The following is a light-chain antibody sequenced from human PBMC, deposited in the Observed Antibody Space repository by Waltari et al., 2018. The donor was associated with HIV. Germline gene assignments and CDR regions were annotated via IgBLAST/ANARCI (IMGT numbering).Light chain of an antibody. Sequence: DSQTTHPSSALSASVGDRVKKTGRASQSSGTCLAWFQQKPGKARRLLIYKASILESGVPSRFSGSGSGTEFALTISSLQPDDFATYYCQHYNSYPWTFGQGTKVEIK. CDR1: QSSGTC. CDR2: KAS. J-gene: IGKJ1*01. V-gene: IGKV1-5*03. CDR3: QHYNSYPWT.